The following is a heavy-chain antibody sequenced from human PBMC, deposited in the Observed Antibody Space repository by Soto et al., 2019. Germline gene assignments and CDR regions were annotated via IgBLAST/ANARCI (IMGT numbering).Heavy chain of an antibody. CDR2: ISGSGGST. CDR1: GFTFSSYA. J-gene: IGHJ4*02. Sequence: PGGSLRLSCAASGFTFSSYAMIWFRQAPGKGLEWVSAISGSGGSTYYADSVKGRFTISRDNSKNTLYLQMNSLRAEDTAVYYCAKGIGELSAPRWGQGTLVTVSS. D-gene: IGHD3-16*02. CDR3: AKGIGELSAPR. V-gene: IGHV3-23*01.